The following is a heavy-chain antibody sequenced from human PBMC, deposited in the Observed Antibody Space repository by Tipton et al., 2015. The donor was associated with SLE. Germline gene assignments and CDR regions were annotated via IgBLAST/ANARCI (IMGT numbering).Heavy chain of an antibody. CDR2: ISYDGSNK. J-gene: IGHJ4*02. CDR3: ASGDGSGGSCPD. CDR1: GFPFGACG. D-gene: IGHD2-15*01. Sequence: RSLRLSCAASGFPFGACGMHWVRQAPGKGLEWVAVISYDGSNKDYADSVKGRFTISRDNSKNTLYLQMNSLRAEDTAVYYCASGDGSGGSCPDWGQGTLVTVSS. V-gene: IGHV3-30*03.